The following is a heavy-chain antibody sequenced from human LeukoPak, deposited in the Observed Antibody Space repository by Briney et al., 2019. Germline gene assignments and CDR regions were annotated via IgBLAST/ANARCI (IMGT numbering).Heavy chain of an antibody. CDR3: ERDYGA. Sequence: GSLRLSCEASGFTSSRNWIHWFRQHPARGRMWVSRINSDGSATTYADFVKGRFTISRDNAKNTLYLQMNSLRVDDTAIYYCERDYGAWGQGTLGTVSP. D-gene: IGHD4/OR15-4a*01. V-gene: IGHV3-74*03. CDR1: GFTSSRNW. J-gene: IGHJ5*02. CDR2: INSDGSAT.